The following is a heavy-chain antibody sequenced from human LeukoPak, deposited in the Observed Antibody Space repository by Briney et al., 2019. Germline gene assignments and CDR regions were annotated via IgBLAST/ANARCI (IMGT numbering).Heavy chain of an antibody. D-gene: IGHD3-3*01. Sequence: PGGSLRLSCAASGFTFSSYSMNWVRQAPGKGLEWVSSITSSSNYIFYADSVKDRFTISRDNADNSLYLQMNSLRAEDTAVYYCVRAATMFGTVIPRYFDNWGQGALVTVSS. CDR1: GFTFSSYS. CDR3: VRAATMFGTVIPRYFDN. CDR2: ITSSSNYI. J-gene: IGHJ4*02. V-gene: IGHV3-21*01.